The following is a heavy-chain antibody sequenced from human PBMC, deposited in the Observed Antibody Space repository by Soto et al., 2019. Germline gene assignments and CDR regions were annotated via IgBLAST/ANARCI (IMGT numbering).Heavy chain of an antibody. CDR1: GFIFTNFC. CDR3: AKDSWYFDL. D-gene: IGHD6-13*01. CDR2: IDTSGSST. V-gene: IGHV3-74*01. Sequence: PXVSLSLSCEASGFIFTNFCMHGVRQVPGKGLVWVSRIDTSGSSTSYADSVKGRFTISRDNAKNTVSLQMNSLRAEDTGVYYCAKDSWYFDLWSQGSLVTVSS. J-gene: IGHJ4*02.